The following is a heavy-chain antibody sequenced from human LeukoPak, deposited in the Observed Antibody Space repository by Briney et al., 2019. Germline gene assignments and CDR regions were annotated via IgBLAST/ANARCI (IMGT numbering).Heavy chain of an antibody. CDR3: ARNRAFGTFDAFDM. V-gene: IGHV3-30*02. Sequence: GGTLCFSGVAAGFTFNDLGWLWVGQAQGMGRKGWTFILFDATDDSYGASGRGRLTTSEADSLNTVYLKMNSLGHDDTAVYYCARNRAFGTFDAFDMWGQGTMVTVSS. CDR1: GFTFNDLG. CDR2: ILFDATDD. D-gene: IGHD3-10*01. J-gene: IGHJ3*02.